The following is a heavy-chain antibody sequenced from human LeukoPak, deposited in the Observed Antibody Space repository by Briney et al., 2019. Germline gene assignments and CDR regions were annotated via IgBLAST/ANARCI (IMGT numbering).Heavy chain of an antibody. Sequence: PSETLSLTCAVYGGSFSGYYWSWIRQPPGKGLEWIGEINHSGSTNYNPSLKSRVTISVDTSKNQFSLKLNSVTAADTAVYYCARAPPKLRFLEWLLYKWFDPWGQGTLVTVSS. J-gene: IGHJ5*02. D-gene: IGHD3-3*01. CDR3: ARAPPKLRFLEWLLYKWFDP. CDR2: INHSGST. V-gene: IGHV4-34*01. CDR1: GGSFSGYY.